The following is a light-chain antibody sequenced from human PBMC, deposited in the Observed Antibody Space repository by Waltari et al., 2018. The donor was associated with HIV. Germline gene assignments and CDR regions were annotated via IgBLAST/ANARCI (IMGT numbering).Light chain of an antibody. CDR3: CSYAGSSTFEV. Sequence: QSALTQPASVSGSPGQSITISCTGTSSDVGSYNLVSWYHQHPGKAPKLMIYEVSKRPSGVSNRFSGSKSGNTASLTISGLQAEDEADYYCCSYAGSSTFEVFGGGTKLTVL. CDR1: SSDVGSYNL. J-gene: IGLJ2*01. CDR2: EVS. V-gene: IGLV2-23*02.